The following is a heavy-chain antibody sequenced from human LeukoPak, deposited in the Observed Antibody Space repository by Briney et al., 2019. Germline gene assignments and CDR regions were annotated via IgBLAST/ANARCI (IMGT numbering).Heavy chain of an antibody. D-gene: IGHD6-19*01. Sequence: SVKVSCKASGGTFSIYAISWVRQAPGQGLEWMGGIIPIFGTANYAQKFQGRVTITADESTSTAYMELSSLRSEDTAVYYCARVKAVAVTDWYFDLWGRGTLVTVSS. CDR3: ARVKAVAVTDWYFDL. J-gene: IGHJ2*01. CDR2: IIPIFGTA. V-gene: IGHV1-69*01. CDR1: GGTFSIYA.